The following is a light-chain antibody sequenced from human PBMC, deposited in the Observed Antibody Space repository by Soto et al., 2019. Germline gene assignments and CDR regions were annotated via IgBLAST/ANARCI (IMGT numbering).Light chain of an antibody. J-gene: IGKJ1*01. Sequence: DIQMTQSPSSLSASVGDRVTITCRASQSISSYLNWYQQKPGKAPTLLIYAASSLQSGVPSRFSGSGSGTDFTLTISSLQPEDFATYYCQQSYSHPWTFGQGTKVEIK. CDR3: QQSYSHPWT. CDR2: AAS. CDR1: QSISSY. V-gene: IGKV1-39*01.